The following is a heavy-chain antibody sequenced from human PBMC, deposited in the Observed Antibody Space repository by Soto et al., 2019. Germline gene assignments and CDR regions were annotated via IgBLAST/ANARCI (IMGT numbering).Heavy chain of an antibody. Sequence: QVTLKESGPTLVKSTQTLTLTCTVSGLSLMTTGVGVGWVHQPQGNALEWLALLYWDDDKRYSPSLRSRLTLAKQFSEKQVILTMPIMDTVDPATYYCVQSRYCRDCLDIYSFDSYNCLAVWGEGSKVTVSS. CDR3: VQSRYCRDCLDIYSFDSYNCLAV. CDR1: GLSLMTTGVG. V-gene: IGHV2-5*02. CDR2: LYWDDDK. J-gene: IGHJ6*01. D-gene: IGHD1-20*01.